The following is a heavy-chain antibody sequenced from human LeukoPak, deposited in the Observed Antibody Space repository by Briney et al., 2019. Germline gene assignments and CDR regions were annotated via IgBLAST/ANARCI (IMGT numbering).Heavy chain of an antibody. CDR3: ARDQSFGGAMAY. CDR2: ISSSSSYI. Sequence: PGGSLRLSCAASGFTLSSYAMSWVRQAPGKGLEWVSSISSSSSYIYYADSVKGRFTISRDNAKNSLYLQMNSLRAEDTAFYYCARDQSFGGAMAYWGQGTLVTVSS. V-gene: IGHV3-21*04. D-gene: IGHD3-16*01. J-gene: IGHJ4*02. CDR1: GFTLSSYA.